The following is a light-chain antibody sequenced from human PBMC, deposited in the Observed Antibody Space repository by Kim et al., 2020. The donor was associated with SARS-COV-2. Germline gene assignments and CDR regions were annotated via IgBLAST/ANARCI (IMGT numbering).Light chain of an antibody. V-gene: IGLV2-14*03. CDR2: DVT. CDR3: CSYASSGTLI. J-gene: IGLJ2*01. Sequence: QSITSSCPGTSSDVGNSNHVSWYQHHPGEAPKVMIYDVTKRPSGVSNRFFGSKSGNTASLTISGLQTEYEADYYCCSYASSGTLIFGGGTQLTVL. CDR1: SSDVGNSNH.